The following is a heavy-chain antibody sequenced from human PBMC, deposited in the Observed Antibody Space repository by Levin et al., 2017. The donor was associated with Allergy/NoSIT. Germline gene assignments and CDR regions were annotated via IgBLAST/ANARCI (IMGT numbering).Heavy chain of an antibody. CDR3: ARNAGKWNAFDI. V-gene: IGHV3-21*01. Sequence: TGGSLRLSCAASGFTFSSYSMNWVRQAPGKGLEWVSYISSTSSYIYYADSMRGRFTISRDNAKNSLYLQMNSRRAEDTAVYYCARNAGKWNAFDIWGQGTMVTVSS. CDR2: ISSTSSYI. J-gene: IGHJ3*02. CDR1: GFTFSSYS. D-gene: IGHD2-8*01.